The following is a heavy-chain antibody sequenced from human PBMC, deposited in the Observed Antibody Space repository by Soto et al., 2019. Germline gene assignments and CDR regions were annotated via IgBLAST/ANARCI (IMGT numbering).Heavy chain of an antibody. D-gene: IGHD2-15*01. CDR3: ARHNCSGGSCYGYYYYMDV. J-gene: IGHJ6*03. Sequence: QLQLQESGPGLVKPSETLSLTCTVSGGSISSSSYYWGWIRQPPGKGLEWIGSIYYSGSTYYNPSLKSRVTISVDTSKNQFSLKLSSVTAADTAVYYCARHNCSGGSCYGYYYYMDVWGKGTTVTVSS. CDR1: GGSISSSSYY. CDR2: IYYSGST. V-gene: IGHV4-39*01.